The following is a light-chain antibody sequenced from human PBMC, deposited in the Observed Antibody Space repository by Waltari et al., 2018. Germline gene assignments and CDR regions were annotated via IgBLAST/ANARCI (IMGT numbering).Light chain of an antibody. V-gene: IGLV2-14*03. CDR2: DVS. J-gene: IGLJ3*02. CDR3: SSYTTRGTWV. CDR1: FSDVGASAY. Sequence: QSALTQPASVSGSPGQSITFSCTGAFSDVGASAYASWYQQLPGRAPKLLIYDVSHRPSGVSDRLSGSKSGNTASLTISGLQPEDEADYYCSSYTTRGTWVFGGGTKLTVL.